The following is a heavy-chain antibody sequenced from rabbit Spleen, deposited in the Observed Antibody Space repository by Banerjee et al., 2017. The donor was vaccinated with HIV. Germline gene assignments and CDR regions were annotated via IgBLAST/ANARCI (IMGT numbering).Heavy chain of an antibody. J-gene: IGHJ4*01. CDR3: ARDGAGGGYFAL. CDR2: IDPVFGIT. V-gene: IGHV1S7*01. Sequence: QLEESAGGLVQPGGSLTLTCTASGFSISSYYMNWVRQAPGKGLEWIGYIDPVFGITYYANWVNGRFSISRENAQNTVFLQMTSLTAADTATYFCARDGAGGGYFALWGPGTLVTVS. CDR1: GFSISSYY. D-gene: IGHD8-1*01.